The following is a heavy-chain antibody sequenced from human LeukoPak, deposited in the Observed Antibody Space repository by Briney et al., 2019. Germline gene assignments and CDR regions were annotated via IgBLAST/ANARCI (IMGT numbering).Heavy chain of an antibody. CDR3: ARAPGYSSSWYEEYYFDY. CDR2: IYYSGST. D-gene: IGHD6-13*01. CDR1: GGSVSSGSYY. Sequence: SETLSLTCTVSGGSVSSGSYYWRWIRQPPGKGLEWIGYIYYSGSTNYNPSLKSRVTISVDTSKNQFSLKLSSVTAADTAVYYCARAPGYSSSWYEEYYFDYWGQGTLVTVSS. V-gene: IGHV4-61*01. J-gene: IGHJ4*02.